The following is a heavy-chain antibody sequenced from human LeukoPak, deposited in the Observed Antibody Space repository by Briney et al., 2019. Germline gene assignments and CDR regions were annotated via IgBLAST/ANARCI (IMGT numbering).Heavy chain of an antibody. V-gene: IGHV5-51*01. J-gene: IGHJ4*02. D-gene: IGHD3-22*01. Sequence: GESLKISCQGSGYSFPNYWIGWVRQMPGKGLEWMGIIYPNASDTRYSPSFRGQVTISADKSIAIAYLRWNSLKASDTAMYYCALSSGAYDSAGYFDYWGQGTLVTVSS. CDR3: ALSSGAYDSAGYFDY. CDR2: IYPNASDT. CDR1: GYSFPNYW.